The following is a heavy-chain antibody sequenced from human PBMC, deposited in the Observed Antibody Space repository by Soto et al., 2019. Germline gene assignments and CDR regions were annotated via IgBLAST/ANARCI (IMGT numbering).Heavy chain of an antibody. D-gene: IGHD6-6*01. J-gene: IGHJ4*02. CDR1: SGSFSGYY. CDR3: ARAPKVSGSSQTRPDF. Sequence: LSLTCSIYSGSFSGYYWSWIRQPPGKGLEWIGEISQSGNTNYSPSLKSRVSISIDTSKKQFSLNLASVSAADTAAYYCARAPKVSGSSQTRPDFWGQGTLVTVSS. CDR2: ISQSGNT. V-gene: IGHV4-34*01.